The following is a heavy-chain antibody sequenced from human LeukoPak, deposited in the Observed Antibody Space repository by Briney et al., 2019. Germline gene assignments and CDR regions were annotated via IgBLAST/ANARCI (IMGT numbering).Heavy chain of an antibody. D-gene: IGHD6-13*01. CDR1: GGSISSSSYY. Sequence: PSETLSLTCTVPGGSISSSSYYWGWVRQPPGKGLEWIESIYYSGSTYYNPSLKSRVTISVDTSKNQFSLKLSSVTAADTAVYYCATPSGYSSSWYVNYWGQGTLVTVSS. V-gene: IGHV4-39*01. CDR3: ATPSGYSSSWYVNY. CDR2: IYYSGST. J-gene: IGHJ4*02.